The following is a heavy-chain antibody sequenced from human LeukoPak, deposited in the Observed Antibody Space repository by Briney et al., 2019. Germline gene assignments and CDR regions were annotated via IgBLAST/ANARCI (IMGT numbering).Heavy chain of an antibody. CDR1: GGSISSYY. CDR2: INHSGST. D-gene: IGHD3-22*01. Sequence: SETLSLTCTVSGGSISSYYWSWIRQPPGKGLEWIGEINHSGSTNYNPSLKSRVTISVDTSKNQFSLKLSSVTAADTAVYYCARYDSSGYYYVQYFQHWGQGTLVTVSS. J-gene: IGHJ1*01. CDR3: ARYDSSGYYYVQYFQH. V-gene: IGHV4-34*01.